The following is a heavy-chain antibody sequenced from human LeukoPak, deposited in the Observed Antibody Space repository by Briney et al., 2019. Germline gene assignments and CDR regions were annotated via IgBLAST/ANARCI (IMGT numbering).Heavy chain of an antibody. J-gene: IGHJ3*02. Sequence: SQTKSLSCTVSGDSISSGDYYWSWVRQPAGKGLAWIVRISSSGSTNYNPSLKSRVTISEDTSNNQYSPKLGSVTAADTAVYFCARGPYSYDSSGAFDIWGQGTMVTVSS. D-gene: IGHD3-22*01. CDR3: ARGPYSYDSSGAFDI. CDR1: GDSISSGDYY. CDR2: ISSSGST. V-gene: IGHV4-61*02.